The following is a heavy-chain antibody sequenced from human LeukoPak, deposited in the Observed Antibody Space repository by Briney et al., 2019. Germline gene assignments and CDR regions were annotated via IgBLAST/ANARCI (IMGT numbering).Heavy chain of an antibody. Sequence: ASETLSLTCTVSGGSVSSSHYWGWIRQPPGKGLEWIGSIYYGGSTYYNPSLRSRVTTSVDTSKNQFSLKLSSVTAADTAVYYCAKSTYYYDTFVNAFDFWGQGTVVTVSS. CDR3: AKSTYYYDTFVNAFDF. D-gene: IGHD3-22*01. J-gene: IGHJ3*01. V-gene: IGHV4-39*07. CDR1: GGSVSSSHY. CDR2: IYYGGST.